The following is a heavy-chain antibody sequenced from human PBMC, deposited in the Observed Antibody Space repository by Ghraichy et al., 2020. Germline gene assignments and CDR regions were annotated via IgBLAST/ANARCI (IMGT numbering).Heavy chain of an antibody. Sequence: SETLSLTCTVSGGSISSSSYYWGWIRQPPGKGLEWIGSIYYSGSTYYNPSLKSRVTISVDTSKNQFSLKLSSVTAADTAVYYCARGYYYYYYMDVWGKGTTVTVSS. CDR1: GGSISSSSYY. CDR3: ARGYYYYYYMDV. J-gene: IGHJ6*03. V-gene: IGHV4-39*07. CDR2: IYYSGST.